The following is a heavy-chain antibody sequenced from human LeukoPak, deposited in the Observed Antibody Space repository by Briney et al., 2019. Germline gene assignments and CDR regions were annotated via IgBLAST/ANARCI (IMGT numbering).Heavy chain of an antibody. J-gene: IGHJ4*02. CDR3: ARDRSAVTDY. CDR2: ISYDGSNK. D-gene: IGHD4-17*01. V-gene: IGHV3-30*19. CDR1: GFTFSSYG. Sequence: QPGGSLRLSCAASGFTFSSYGMHWVRQAPGKGLEWVAVISYDGSNKYYADSVKGRFTISRDNSKNTLYLQMNSLRAEDTAVYYCARDRSAVTDYWGQGTLVTVSS.